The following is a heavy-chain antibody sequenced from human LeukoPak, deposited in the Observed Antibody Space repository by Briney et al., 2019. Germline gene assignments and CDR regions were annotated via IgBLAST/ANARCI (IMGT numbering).Heavy chain of an antibody. J-gene: IGHJ6*03. CDR2: IMPLFNTP. D-gene: IGHD3-10*01. V-gene: IGHV1-69*13. CDR1: GDPFSSYI. Sequence: SVKVSCKASGDPFSSYIIAWVRQAPGQGLEWMGGIMPLFNTPNYEQKFQGRLTTTADASTQTSYMELRSLTSEDTAVYYCARVDRNHFYMDVWGKGTTVTVSS. CDR3: ARVDRNHFYMDV.